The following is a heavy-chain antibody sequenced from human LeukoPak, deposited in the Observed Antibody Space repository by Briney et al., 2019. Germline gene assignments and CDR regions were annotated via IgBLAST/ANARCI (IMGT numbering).Heavy chain of an antibody. V-gene: IGHV3-21*01. D-gene: IGHD3-16*01. CDR1: GFTFSSYS. J-gene: IGHJ4*02. CDR2: IRTSSSYI. CDR3: ARVPLAGGGE. Sequence: GGSLRLSCAASGFTFSSYSMNWVRQAPGKGLEGVSSIRTSSSYINYADSVKGRFTIPRDNAKNSLYLQRNSLRAEDTAVYYCARVPLAGGGEWGQGTLVTVSS.